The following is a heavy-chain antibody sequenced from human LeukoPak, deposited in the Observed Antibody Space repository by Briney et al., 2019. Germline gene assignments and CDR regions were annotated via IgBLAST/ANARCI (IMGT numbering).Heavy chain of an antibody. CDR1: GYSFTSYD. CDR3: ARRVAAGGTCMGY. Sequence: ASVKVSCKASGYSFTSYDINWVRQATGQGLEWMGWMNPNSGNTGSAQKFQGRATMTRNTSISTAYMELSNLRSEDTAVYYCARRVAAGGTCMGYWGQGTLVTVSS. D-gene: IGHD6-13*01. V-gene: IGHV1-8*01. J-gene: IGHJ4*02. CDR2: MNPNSGNT.